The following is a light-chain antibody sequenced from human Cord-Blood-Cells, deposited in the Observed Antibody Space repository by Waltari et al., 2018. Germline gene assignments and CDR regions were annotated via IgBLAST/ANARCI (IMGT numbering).Light chain of an antibody. Sequence: QSALTQPASVSGSHGQSITIPCTGTSSDVGSYNLVSWYLQHPGKAPKLMSYEGCKLLSGVSNLFSGSKAVNTASLTISGLQAEDEADYYCCSYAVSSTVFGGGAKLTVL. J-gene: IGLJ3*02. CDR3: CSYAVSSTV. CDR1: SSDVGSYNL. CDR2: EGC. V-gene: IGLV2-23*01.